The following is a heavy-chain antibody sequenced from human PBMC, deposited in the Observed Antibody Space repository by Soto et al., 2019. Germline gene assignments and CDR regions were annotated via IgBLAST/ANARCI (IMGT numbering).Heavy chain of an antibody. CDR3: ARDDGYCSGGRCWRWFDP. V-gene: IGHV6-1*01. J-gene: IGHJ5*02. D-gene: IGHD2-15*01. CDR1: GDSVSSNDAT. CDR2: TYYRSKWYN. Sequence: PSQTLSLTCVISGDSVSSNDATWDWIRQSPSRGLEWLGRTYYRSKWYNDYAVSVKSRITINPDTSKNQISLQLNSVTPEDTAVYYCARDDGYCSGGRCWRWFDPWGQGTLVTVPS.